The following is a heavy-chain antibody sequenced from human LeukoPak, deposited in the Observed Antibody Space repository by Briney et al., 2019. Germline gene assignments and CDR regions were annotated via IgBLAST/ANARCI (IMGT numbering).Heavy chain of an antibody. J-gene: IGHJ4*02. V-gene: IGHV3-7*01. D-gene: IGHD5-18*01. CDR3: ARDLSGIAGYTYGRGIDY. Sequence: GGSLRLSCAASGFTFSSHWMSWVRQAPGKGLERVANIKKDGSEKYYVDAVKGRFTISRDNAKTSLYLQMNSLRAEDTAVYYCARDLSGIAGYTYGRGIDYWGQGTLVTVSS. CDR2: IKKDGSEK. CDR1: GFTFSSHW.